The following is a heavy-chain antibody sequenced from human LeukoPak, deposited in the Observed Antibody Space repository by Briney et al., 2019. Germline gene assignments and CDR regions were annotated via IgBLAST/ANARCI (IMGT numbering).Heavy chain of an antibody. CDR2: INHSGST. J-gene: IGHJ3*02. Sequence: SETLSLTCAVYGGSFSGYYWSWIRQPPGKGLEWIGEINHSGSTNYNPSLKSRVTISVDTSKNQFSLKLSSVTAADTAVYYCARYCSGGSCYPLVGDATGFAFDIWGQGTMVTVSS. D-gene: IGHD2-15*01. CDR3: ARYCSGGSCYPLVGDATGFAFDI. V-gene: IGHV4-34*01. CDR1: GGSFSGYY.